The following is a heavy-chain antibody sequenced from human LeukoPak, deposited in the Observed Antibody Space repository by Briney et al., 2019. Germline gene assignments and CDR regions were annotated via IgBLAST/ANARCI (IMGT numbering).Heavy chain of an antibody. CDR2: IRSKAYGGTT. V-gene: IGHV3-49*03. Sequence: GGSLRLSCTASGFTFGDYAMSWFRQAPGKGLEWVGFIRSKAYGGTTEYAASVKSRFTISRDDSKSIAYLQMNSLKTEDTAVYYCTRICSYYDSSGYCPGSHWGQGTLVTVSS. CDR3: TRICSYYDSSGYCPGSH. D-gene: IGHD3-22*01. CDR1: GFTFGDYA. J-gene: IGHJ4*02.